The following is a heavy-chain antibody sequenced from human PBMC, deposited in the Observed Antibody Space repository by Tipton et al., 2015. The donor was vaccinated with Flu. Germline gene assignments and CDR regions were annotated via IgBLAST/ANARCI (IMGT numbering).Heavy chain of an antibody. Sequence: TLSLTCTVSGGSMSSFYWTWIRQPAGKGLEWIGRMYVSGSTKYNPSLKSRVTMSVDTSKNQFSLKLSSVTAADTAVYFCARGSGSGTDVTFYFWGQGTLVPFSS. CDR2: MYVSGST. V-gene: IGHV4-4*07. J-gene: IGHJ4*02. CDR3: ARGSGSGTDVTFYF. CDR1: GGSMSSFY. D-gene: IGHD3-10*01.